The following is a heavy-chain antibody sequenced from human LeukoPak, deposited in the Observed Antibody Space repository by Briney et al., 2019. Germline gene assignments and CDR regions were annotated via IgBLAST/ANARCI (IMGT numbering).Heavy chain of an antibody. CDR2: IYYSGST. J-gene: IGHJ5*02. CDR3: ARRPNGVAVAGREGVWFDP. V-gene: IGHV4-39*01. CDR1: GGSISSSSYY. D-gene: IGHD6-19*01. Sequence: PSETLSLTCTVSGGSISSSSYYWGWIRQPPGKGLEWIGSIYYSGSTYYNPSLKSRVTISVDTSKNQFSLKLSSVTAADTAVYYCARRPNGVAVAGREGVWFDPWGQGTLVTVSS.